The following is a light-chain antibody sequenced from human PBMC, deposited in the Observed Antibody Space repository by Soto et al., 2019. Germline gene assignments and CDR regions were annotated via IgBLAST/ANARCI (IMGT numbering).Light chain of an antibody. CDR1: SSDVGGYNY. CDR3: SSYTSSSTVV. V-gene: IGLV2-14*01. J-gene: IGLJ2*01. CDR2: DVS. Sequence: QTVLTQPASVSVSPGQSITISCTGTSSDVGGYNYVSWYQQHPGKAPKLMIYDVSNRPSGVSNRFSGSKSGNTASLTISGLQAEDEADYYCSSYTSSSTVVFGGGTKRTVL.